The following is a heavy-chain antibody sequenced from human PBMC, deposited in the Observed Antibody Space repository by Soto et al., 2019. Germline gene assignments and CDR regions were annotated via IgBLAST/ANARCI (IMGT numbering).Heavy chain of an antibody. D-gene: IGHD2-2*01. CDR1: GFSLSSYA. J-gene: IGHJ6*02. CDR2: TSGSGGST. CDR3: AKEEYLSIASCAYYYGMDF. Sequence: GTLRLSCAASGFSLSSYAICWVRPVPGKGLEVVSATSGSGGSTYYAYSVKGRFTISRDHSKNTLYLQMNILRAKDTAVYYCAKEEYLSIASCAYYYGMDFWGQGTTVTVSS. V-gene: IGHV3-23*01.